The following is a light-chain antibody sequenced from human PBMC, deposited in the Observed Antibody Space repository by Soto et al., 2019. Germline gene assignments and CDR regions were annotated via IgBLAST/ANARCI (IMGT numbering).Light chain of an antibody. CDR2: QVT. CDR3: SSYTESSNYV. V-gene: IGLV2-14*01. Sequence: QSALTQPASVSGSPGQSITTSCTGTSSDLAIYNYVSWYQQQPGKAPKLMIYQVTNRPSGVSNRFSGSRSGNTASLTISGLQAENEADYYCSSYTESSNYVFGTGTKVT. CDR1: SSDLAIYNY. J-gene: IGLJ1*01.